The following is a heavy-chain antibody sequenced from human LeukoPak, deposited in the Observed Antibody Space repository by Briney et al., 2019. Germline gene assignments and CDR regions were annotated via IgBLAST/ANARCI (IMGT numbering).Heavy chain of an antibody. J-gene: IGHJ4*02. CDR2: LDPEDGET. D-gene: IGHD3-9*01. Sequence: ASVKVSCKVSGYTLTELSMHWVRQAPGKGLEWMGGLDPEDGETIHAQKFQGRVTMTEDTSTDTAYMELSSLRSEDTAVYYCATDRLRYFDWSFDYWGQGTLVTVSS. V-gene: IGHV1-24*01. CDR1: GYTLTELS. CDR3: ATDRLRYFDWSFDY.